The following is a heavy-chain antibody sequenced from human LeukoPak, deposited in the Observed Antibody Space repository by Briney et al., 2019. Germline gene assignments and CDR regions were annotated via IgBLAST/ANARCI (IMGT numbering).Heavy chain of an antibody. Sequence: GGSLRLSCAASGFTFDDYAMHWVRQAPGKGLEWVSLISVVGRSTYYADSVKGRFTISRDNSKNSLYLQMNSLRTEDTALYYCAKGIAARPYYYYGMDVRGQGTTVTVSS. D-gene: IGHD6-6*01. J-gene: IGHJ6*02. CDR3: AKGIAARPYYYYGMDV. CDR1: GFTFDDYA. CDR2: ISVVGRST. V-gene: IGHV3-43*02.